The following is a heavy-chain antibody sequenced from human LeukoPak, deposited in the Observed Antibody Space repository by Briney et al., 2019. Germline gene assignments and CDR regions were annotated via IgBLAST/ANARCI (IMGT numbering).Heavy chain of an antibody. D-gene: IGHD3-22*01. J-gene: IGHJ3*01. Sequence: GGSLRLSCAASGFTFPNYALHWVRQAPGKGLEWVSGISWNGGSLGYAASVKGRFNISRDNAKNALYLQMNSLRAEDTALYYCAKDIIVGFDALDLWGQGTMVTVSS. CDR2: ISWNGGSL. CDR3: AKDIIVGFDALDL. CDR1: GFTFPNYA. V-gene: IGHV3-9*01.